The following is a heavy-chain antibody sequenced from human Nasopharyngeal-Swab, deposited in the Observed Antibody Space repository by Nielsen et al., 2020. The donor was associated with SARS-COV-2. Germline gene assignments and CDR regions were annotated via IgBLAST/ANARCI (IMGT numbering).Heavy chain of an antibody. CDR3: ARDVRVGEWKPFEY. CDR2: INHSGST. V-gene: IGHV4-34*01. CDR1: GGSFSGYY. J-gene: IGHJ4*02. Sequence: SQTLSLTCAVYGGSFSGYYWSWIRQPPGKGLEWIGEINHSGSTNYNPSLKSRVTISVDTSKNQFSLKLSSVTAADTAVYYCARDVRVGEWKPFEYWGQGTPVTVSS. D-gene: IGHD3-10*02.